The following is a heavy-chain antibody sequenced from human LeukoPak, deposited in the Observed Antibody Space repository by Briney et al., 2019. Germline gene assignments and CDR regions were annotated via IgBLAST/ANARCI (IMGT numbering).Heavy chain of an antibody. Sequence: SETLSLTCTVSGGSISSYYWSWIRQPAGKGLEWIGRIYTSGSTNYNASLKSRVSMSVDTSKNQFSLKPSSVTAADTAEFYCARENSGSYREFDYWGQGTLVTVSS. V-gene: IGHV4-4*07. CDR2: IYTSGST. D-gene: IGHD1-26*01. J-gene: IGHJ4*02. CDR1: GGSISSYY. CDR3: ARENSGSYREFDY.